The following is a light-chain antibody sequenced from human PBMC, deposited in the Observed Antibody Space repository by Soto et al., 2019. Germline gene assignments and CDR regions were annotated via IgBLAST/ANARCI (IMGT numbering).Light chain of an antibody. J-gene: IGKJ1*01. CDR1: QSVSSN. V-gene: IGKV3-15*01. CDR2: GAS. CDR3: QQYNNWPSWT. Sequence: EIGTAQYPATQAVSPGGRATLSCRASQSVSSNLAWYQQKPGQAPRLLIYGASTRATGIPARFSGSGSGTEFTLTISSLQSEDFAVYYCQQYNNWPSWTFGQGTKVDIK.